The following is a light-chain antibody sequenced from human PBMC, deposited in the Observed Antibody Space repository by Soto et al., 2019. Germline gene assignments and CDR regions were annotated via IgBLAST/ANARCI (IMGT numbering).Light chain of an antibody. CDR1: QSISNW. V-gene: IGKV1-5*01. Sequence: ILMTQSPSTLSASVGDRVTITCRASQSISNWLAWYQQKPGKAPKLLIYDASNLESGVPSRFSGFGSGTEFTLLISSLQPDDFATYYCLQYSDSRAFRQGTKVDIK. J-gene: IGKJ1*01. CDR2: DAS. CDR3: LQYSDSRA.